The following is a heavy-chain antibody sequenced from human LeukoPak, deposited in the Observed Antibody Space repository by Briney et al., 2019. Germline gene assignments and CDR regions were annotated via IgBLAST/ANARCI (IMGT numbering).Heavy chain of an antibody. CDR1: GFSFSTYS. J-gene: IGHJ4*02. Sequence: GGSLRLSCAASGFSFSTYSMNWVRQAPGKGLEWVSSNTSSPTYIYYADSVKGRFTISRDNAKNSVYLQMNSLRVEDTAVYYCAREMTYDSDSSGFVWGQGTPVTVSS. D-gene: IGHD3-22*01. CDR2: NTSSPTYI. V-gene: IGHV3-21*01. CDR3: AREMTYDSDSSGFV.